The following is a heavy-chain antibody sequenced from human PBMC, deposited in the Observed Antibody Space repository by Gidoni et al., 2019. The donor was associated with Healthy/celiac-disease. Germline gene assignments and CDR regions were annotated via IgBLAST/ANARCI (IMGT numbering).Heavy chain of an antibody. J-gene: IGHJ5*02. D-gene: IGHD3-22*01. CDR3: ARERRDYDSSGYYYVYNWFDP. V-gene: IGHV1-69*01. CDR2: IIPIFGTA. Sequence: QVQLVQSGAEVKKPGSSVKVSCKASGGTFSSYAISWVRQAPGQGLEWMGGIIPIFGTANYAQKFQGRVTITADESTSTAYMELSSLRSEDTAVYYCARERRDYDSSGYYYVYNWFDPWGQGTLVTVSS. CDR1: GGTFSSYA.